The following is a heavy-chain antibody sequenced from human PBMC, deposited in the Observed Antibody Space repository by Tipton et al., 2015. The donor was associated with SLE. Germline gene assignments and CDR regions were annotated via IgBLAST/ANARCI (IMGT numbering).Heavy chain of an antibody. CDR1: GGSISSGLYY. V-gene: IGHV4-31*02. D-gene: IGHD1-26*01. Sequence: LRLSCTVSGGSISSGLYYWSWIRQHPGKGLEWIGEIDHGGRTNYNPSLTTRVIISVDTPKEQFSLNLNSVTAADTAVYYCASGGNTKSYRPPGPFLLWGQGTVVAVSS. CDR3: ASGGNTKSYRPPGPFLL. CDR2: IDHGGRT. J-gene: IGHJ3*01.